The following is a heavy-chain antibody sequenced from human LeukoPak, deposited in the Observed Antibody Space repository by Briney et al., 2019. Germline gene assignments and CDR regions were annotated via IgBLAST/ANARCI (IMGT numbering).Heavy chain of an antibody. V-gene: IGHV1-2*02. Sequence: ASVKVSCKASGYTFTGYYMHWVRQAPGQGLEWMGWINPNSGGTNYAQKFQGRVTMTRDTSISTAYMELSRLRSDDTAVYYCARGGVVVVVAATANWFDPWGQGTLVTVSS. CDR2: INPNSGGT. CDR3: ARGGVVVVVAATANWFDP. CDR1: GYTFTGYY. D-gene: IGHD2-15*01. J-gene: IGHJ5*02.